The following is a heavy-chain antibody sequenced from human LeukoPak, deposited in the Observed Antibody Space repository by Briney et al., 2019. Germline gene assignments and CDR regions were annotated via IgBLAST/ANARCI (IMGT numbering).Heavy chain of an antibody. V-gene: IGHV1-2*02. D-gene: IGHD3-3*01. J-gene: IGHJ4*02. CDR3: ARDYDFLSGYCY. CDR1: GYTFTGYY. Sequence: ASVKVSCTASGYTFTGYYMHWVRQAPGQGLEWMGWINPNSGGTNYAQKFQGRVTMTRDTSISTAYMELSRLRSDDTAVYYCARDYDFLSGYCYWGQGTLVTVSS. CDR2: INPNSGGT.